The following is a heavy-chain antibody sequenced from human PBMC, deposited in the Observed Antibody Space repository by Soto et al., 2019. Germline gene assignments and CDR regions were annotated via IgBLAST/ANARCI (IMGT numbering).Heavy chain of an antibody. CDR2: IYYSGST. D-gene: IGHD2-21*01. J-gene: IGHJ1*01. CDR1: GGFITSYY. CDR3: ARSPAYCGGECYIAEYFQP. V-gene: IGHV4-59*01. Sequence: SETLSLTCTVSGGFITSYYWSWIRQPPGKGLEWIGYIYYSGSTNYNPSLKSRVTISVDTSKNQFSLQLSSVTAADTAVYYCARSPAYCGGECYIAEYFQPWGQGTLVTVSS.